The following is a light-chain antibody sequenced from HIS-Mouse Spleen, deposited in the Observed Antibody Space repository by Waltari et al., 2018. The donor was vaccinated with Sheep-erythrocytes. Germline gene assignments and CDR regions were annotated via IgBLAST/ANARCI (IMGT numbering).Light chain of an antibody. Sequence: QSALTQPASVSGSPGQSITISCTGTSSDVGSYNLVSWYQQHPGKAPKLMIYEGSKRPSGFTNRVSGSKSGNTASLTISGRQAEDEADYYCCSYAGSSTPWVFGGGTKLTVL. CDR1: SSDVGSYNL. V-gene: IGLV2-23*01. CDR2: EGS. J-gene: IGLJ3*02. CDR3: CSYAGSSTPWV.